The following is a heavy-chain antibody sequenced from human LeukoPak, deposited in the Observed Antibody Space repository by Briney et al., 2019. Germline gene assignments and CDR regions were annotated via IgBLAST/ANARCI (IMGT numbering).Heavy chain of an antibody. D-gene: IGHD3-22*01. J-gene: IGHJ4*02. V-gene: IGHV3-30*01. CDR2: ISYDGSSK. CDR1: GFTFSPYG. CDR3: ARSTYYDSSGYQDF. Sequence: GGSLRLSCAPSGFTFSPYGIHWVRQAPGKGLEWVALISYDGSSKFYGDSVKGRFTISRDNSENTVFLQMNSLRVEDTAVYFCARSTYYDSSGYQDFWGQGTLVTVSS.